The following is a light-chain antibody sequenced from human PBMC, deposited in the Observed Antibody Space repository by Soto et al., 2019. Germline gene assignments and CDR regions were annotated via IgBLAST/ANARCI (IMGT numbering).Light chain of an antibody. V-gene: IGKV1-5*03. CDR3: QHYQTWT. J-gene: IGKJ1*01. Sequence: DIQMTQSPFTLSASVGDRVTITCRASQSISRWLAWYQQKPGKAPKLLIYRASSLESGVPSRFSGSGSGTEFTLTISTLQSDHSSTHNLQHYQTWTFGQGTKVEIK. CDR2: RAS. CDR1: QSISRW.